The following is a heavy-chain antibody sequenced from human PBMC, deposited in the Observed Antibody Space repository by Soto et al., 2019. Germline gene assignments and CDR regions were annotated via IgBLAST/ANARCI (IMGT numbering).Heavy chain of an antibody. Sequence: EVQVVESGGGSVQPGGSLRLSCTVSGFPFSGYLMDLVRQAPGKGLEWVANINHDGSEMYYGDSVKGRFTISRDNAKNSLYLQMNSLRVEDTAVYYCARGLVDMWGQGTMVTVSS. V-gene: IGHV3-7*05. D-gene: IGHD3-10*01. CDR1: GFPFSGYL. J-gene: IGHJ3*02. CDR3: ARGLVDM. CDR2: INHDGSEM.